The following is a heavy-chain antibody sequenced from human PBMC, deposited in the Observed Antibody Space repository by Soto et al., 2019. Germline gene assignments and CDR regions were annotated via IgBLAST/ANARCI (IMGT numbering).Heavy chain of an antibody. J-gene: IGHJ4*02. CDR3: ARDQSNSPDYFDY. V-gene: IGHV4-30-4*01. CDR1: GASISSDDYY. D-gene: IGHD1-1*01. CDR2: IYYSGRT. Sequence: QVQLQESGPGLVKPSQTLSLTCTVSGASISSDDYYWTWIRQPPGKGLEWIGYIYYSGRTNYNPSLESRLTISIDRSKNQCSLTLSSVSAADTALYYCARDQSNSPDYFDYWGQGTLVTVSS.